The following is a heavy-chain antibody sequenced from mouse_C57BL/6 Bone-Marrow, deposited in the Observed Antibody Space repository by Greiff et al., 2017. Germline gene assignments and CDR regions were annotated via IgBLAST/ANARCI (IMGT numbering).Heavy chain of an antibody. V-gene: IGHV1-69*01. CDR2: IDPSDSYT. J-gene: IGHJ3*01. CDR3: AANYDYPWFAY. Sequence: QVQLKQPGAELVMPGASVKLSCKASGYTFTSYWMHWVKQRPGQGLEWIGEIDPSDSYTNYNQKFKGKSTLTVDKSSSPAYMQLSSLTSEDSAVYYCAANYDYPWFAYWGQGTLVTVSA. CDR1: GYTFTSYW. D-gene: IGHD2-4*01.